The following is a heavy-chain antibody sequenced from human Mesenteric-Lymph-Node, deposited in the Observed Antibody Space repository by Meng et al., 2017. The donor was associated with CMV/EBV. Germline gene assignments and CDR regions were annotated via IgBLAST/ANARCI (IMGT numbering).Heavy chain of an antibody. J-gene: IGHJ4*02. CDR2: INHSGST. Sequence: TCAVSGGSIRSSNVWRWGRQPPGKGREWIGEINHSGSTKYNPSLKSRVNISVDTSKNQFSLKLSSVTAADTAVYYWARPTGYSSPYWGQGTLVTVSS. CDR1: GGSIRSSNV. V-gene: IGHV4-4*02. CDR3: ARPTGYSSPY. D-gene: IGHD6-19*01.